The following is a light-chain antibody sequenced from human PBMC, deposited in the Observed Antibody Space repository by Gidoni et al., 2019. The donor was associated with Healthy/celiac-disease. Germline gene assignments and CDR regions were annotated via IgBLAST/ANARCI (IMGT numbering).Light chain of an antibody. CDR2: GAS. V-gene: IGKV3-20*01. J-gene: IGKJ1*01. CDR3: QQYGSSPWT. Sequence: EIVLTQSPGTLSLSPGESATLSCRASQSVSSSYLAWYQQKPGQAPRLLIYGASSRATGIPDRFSGSGSGTDFTLTISGLEPEDLAVYYCQQYGSSPWTFGQGNKVEIK. CDR1: QSVSSSY.